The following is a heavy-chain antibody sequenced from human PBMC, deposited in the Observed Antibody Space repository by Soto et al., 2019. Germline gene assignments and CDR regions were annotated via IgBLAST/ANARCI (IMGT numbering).Heavy chain of an antibody. CDR1: GFTVSSKY. Sequence: GGSLRLSCSASGFTVSSKYMSWVRQAPGKGLEWVSLIQSGGTTYYADSVKGRFTISRDSSKNMLHLQMDSLRAEDTAVYYCARDDILCSGGSCYRVLMDFWGKGTTVTVSS. J-gene: IGHJ6*03. D-gene: IGHD2-15*01. CDR2: IQSGGTT. CDR3: ARDDILCSGGSCYRVLMDF. V-gene: IGHV3-66*01.